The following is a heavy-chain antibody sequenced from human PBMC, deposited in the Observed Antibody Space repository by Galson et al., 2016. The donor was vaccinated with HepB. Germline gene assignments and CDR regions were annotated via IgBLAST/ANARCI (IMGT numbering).Heavy chain of an antibody. CDR2: ISSSGSTI. D-gene: IGHD1-26*01. J-gene: IGHJ4*02. V-gene: IGHV3-48*03. CDR1: GFTFSSYE. CDR3: ARDRRVGPTPTSLNY. Sequence: SLRLSCAASGFTFSSYEMNWVRQAPGKGLEWVSYISSSGSTIYYADSVRGRFTISRDNSKNTLYLQMNSLRAEDTALYYCARDRRVGPTPTSLNYWGQGTLVTVSS.